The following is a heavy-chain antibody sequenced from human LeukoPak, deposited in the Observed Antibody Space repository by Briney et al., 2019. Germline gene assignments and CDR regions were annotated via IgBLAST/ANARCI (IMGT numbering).Heavy chain of an antibody. V-gene: IGHV4-61*02. CDR3: ARSYGTNDY. D-gene: IGHD4-17*01. J-gene: IGHJ4*02. Sequence: SQTLSLTCTVSGGSISSGSYYWSWIRQPAGKGLEWIGRIYTSGSTNYSPSLKSRVTISVDTSKNQFSLKLSSVTAADTAVYYCARSYGTNDYWGQGTLVTVSS. CDR1: GGSISSGSYY. CDR2: IYTSGST.